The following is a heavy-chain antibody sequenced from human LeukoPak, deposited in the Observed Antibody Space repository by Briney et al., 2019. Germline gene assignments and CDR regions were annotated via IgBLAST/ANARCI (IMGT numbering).Heavy chain of an antibody. D-gene: IGHD3-10*02. V-gene: IGHV3-48*04. CDR3: AELGITMIGGV. CDR1: GFTFSSYG. CDR2: ISSSGSTI. J-gene: IGHJ6*04. Sequence: GGSLRLSCAASGFTFSSYGMNWVRQAPGEGLEWVSYISSSGSTIYYADSVKGRFTISRDNAKNSLYLQMNSLRAEDTAVYYCAELGITMIGGVWGKGTTVTISS.